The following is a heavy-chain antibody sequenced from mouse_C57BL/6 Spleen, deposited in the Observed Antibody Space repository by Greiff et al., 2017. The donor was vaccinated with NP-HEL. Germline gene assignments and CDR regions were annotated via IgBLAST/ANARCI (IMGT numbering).Heavy chain of an antibody. CDR3: ARNGAGSDFYYAMDY. Sequence: VQLKESGPELVKPGASVKIPCKASGYTFTDYNMDWVKQSHGKSLEWIGDINPNNGGTIYNQKFKGKATLTVDKSSSTAYMELRSLTSEDTAVYYCARNGAGSDFYYAMDYWGQGTSVTVSS. V-gene: IGHV1-18*01. D-gene: IGHD1-3*01. J-gene: IGHJ4*01. CDR1: GYTFTDYN. CDR2: INPNNGGT.